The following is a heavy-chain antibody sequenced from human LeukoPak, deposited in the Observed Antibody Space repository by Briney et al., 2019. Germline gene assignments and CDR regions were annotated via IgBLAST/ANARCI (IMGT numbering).Heavy chain of an antibody. CDR3: AKIMPLVDCIRTSCYGFVY. Sequence: GRSLRLSCAASGFTFSNYAMTWVRQAPGKGLEWVSGITESGGNTYYAASIKGRFTISRDNSKNTLYLHINNLRAEDRAVYYCAKIMPLVDCIRTSCYGFVYWGQGILVTVSS. V-gene: IGHV3-23*01. J-gene: IGHJ4*02. D-gene: IGHD2-2*01. CDR1: GFTFSNYA. CDR2: ITESGGNT.